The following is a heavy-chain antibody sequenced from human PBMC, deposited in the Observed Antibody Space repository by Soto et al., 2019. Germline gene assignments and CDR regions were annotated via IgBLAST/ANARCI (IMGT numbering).Heavy chain of an antibody. CDR3: ARGGYCTSSSCYEDFNRGMDV. V-gene: IGHV1-18*01. CDR2: ISVSNVNT. D-gene: IGHD2-2*01. J-gene: IGHJ6*02. Sequence: PGTGLEGVGFISVSNVNTNYARKFYGRLTVTTDTSTSTAYMELRSLRSDDTAVYYCARGGYCTSSSCYEDFNRGMDVGGQGTTVTVSS.